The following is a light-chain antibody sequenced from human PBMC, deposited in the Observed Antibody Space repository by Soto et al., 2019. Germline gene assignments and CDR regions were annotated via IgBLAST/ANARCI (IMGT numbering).Light chain of an antibody. Sequence: EIVLTQSPATLSLYPGERATLSCRASQSVSSYLAWYQQKPGQAPRLLIYDASNSATGIPARFSGSGSGTDFTLTISSLEPEDFAVYYWQQRSNWPRTFGQGTKVEIK. J-gene: IGKJ1*01. CDR1: QSVSSY. CDR3: QQRSNWPRT. CDR2: DAS. V-gene: IGKV3-11*01.